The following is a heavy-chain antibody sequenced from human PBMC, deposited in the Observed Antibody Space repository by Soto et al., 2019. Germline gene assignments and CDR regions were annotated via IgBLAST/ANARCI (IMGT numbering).Heavy chain of an antibody. CDR2: IYYNGNT. Sequence: SETLSLTCTVSGGSISPYYWSWIRQPPGKGLYWIGYIYYNGNTNYNPSLESRLTISVDTSKNQFSLRLSSLTAADTAVYYCARHCSGGSCFSSFDSWGLGTLVTVSS. V-gene: IGHV4-59*08. D-gene: IGHD2-15*01. CDR3: ARHCSGGSCFSSFDS. CDR1: GGSISPYY. J-gene: IGHJ4*02.